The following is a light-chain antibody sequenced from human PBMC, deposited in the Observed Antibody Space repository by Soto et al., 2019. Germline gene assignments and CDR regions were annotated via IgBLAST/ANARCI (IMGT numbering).Light chain of an antibody. CDR2: KAS. CDR3: QQYTRYWT. CDR1: QSISTW. J-gene: IGKJ1*01. V-gene: IGKV1-5*03. Sequence: DIRMTQSPYTLSASVGDRVTIRCRASQSISTWLAWYQQKPGKAPRLLIYKASTFESGVPSRFSGSGSGTEFSLTISSLQPDDFATYYCQQYTRYWTFGQGTKVEI.